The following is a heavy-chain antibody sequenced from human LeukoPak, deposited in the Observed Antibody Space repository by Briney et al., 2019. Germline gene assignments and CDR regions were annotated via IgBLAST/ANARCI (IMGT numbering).Heavy chain of an antibody. J-gene: IGHJ4*02. D-gene: IGHD3-10*01. V-gene: IGHV1-2*06. CDR3: ARGPRYGSGSLSFGY. CDR1: GYTFTGYY. Sequence: ASVKVSCKASGYTFTGYYMHWVRQAPGQGLEWMGRINPNSGGTNYAQKFQGRVTMTRNTSISTACMELSSLRSEDTAVYYCARGPRYGSGSLSFGYWGQGTLVTVSS. CDR2: INPNSGGT.